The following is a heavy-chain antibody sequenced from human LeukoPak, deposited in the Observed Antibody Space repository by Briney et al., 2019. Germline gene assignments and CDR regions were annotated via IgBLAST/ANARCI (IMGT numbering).Heavy chain of an antibody. CDR2: MSHDGHTK. CDR3: AREDYSYGLGAFDY. Sequence: QPGGSLRLSCAASGFTLNSYPLHWVRQGPGRGLEWLAVMSHDGHTKFYADSVKGRFIVSRDYSKSLFYLEMNNLRTEDTAVYFCAREDYSYGLGAFDYWGQGTLVTVSP. J-gene: IGHJ4*02. CDR1: GFTLNSYP. D-gene: IGHD5-18*01. V-gene: IGHV3-30-3*01.